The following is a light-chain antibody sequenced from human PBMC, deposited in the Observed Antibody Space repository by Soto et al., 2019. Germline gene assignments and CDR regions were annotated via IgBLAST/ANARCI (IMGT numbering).Light chain of an antibody. J-gene: IGLJ2*01. CDR3: SSYAGSNNLV. V-gene: IGLV2-8*01. CDR1: SSDVGGYNY. CDR2: EVS. Sequence: QSVLTQPPSASGSPGQSVTISCTGSSSDVGGYNYVSWYQHHPGKAPKLMIYEVSERPSGVPDRFSGSKSGNTASLTVSGLQADDEADYYCSSYAGSNNLVFGGGNKLTVL.